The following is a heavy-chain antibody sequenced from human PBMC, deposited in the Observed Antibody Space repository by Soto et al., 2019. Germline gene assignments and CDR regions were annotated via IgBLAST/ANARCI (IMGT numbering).Heavy chain of an antibody. CDR1: GYTFTTYA. CDR2: INAGNGNT. D-gene: IGHD3-22*01. Sequence: ASVKVYCKASGYTFTTYAMHWVRQAPGQRHEWMGWINAGNGNTKYSQKFQGRVTITRDTSASTAYMELSSLRSEDTAVYYCARDEPYYDSSGYYPPYYFDYWGQGTLVTV. J-gene: IGHJ4*02. V-gene: IGHV1-3*01. CDR3: ARDEPYYDSSGYYPPYYFDY.